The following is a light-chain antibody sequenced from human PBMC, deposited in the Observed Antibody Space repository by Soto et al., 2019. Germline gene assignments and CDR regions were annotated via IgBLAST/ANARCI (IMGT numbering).Light chain of an antibody. V-gene: IGLV2-11*01. CDR3: CSFSGTSTLYV. CDR1: TSDLGSYDY. Sequence: QSALTQPRSVSGSPGQSVTISCTGTTSDLGSYDYVSWYQQHPGRAPKLMIYDATKRPSGVPDRFSGSKSGNTGSLTISRLQPEDEADYYCCSFSGTSTLYVFGTGTQLTVL. J-gene: IGLJ1*01. CDR2: DAT.